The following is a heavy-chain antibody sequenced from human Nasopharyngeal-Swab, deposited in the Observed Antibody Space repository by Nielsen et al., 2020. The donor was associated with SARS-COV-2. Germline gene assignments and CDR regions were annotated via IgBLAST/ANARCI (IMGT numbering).Heavy chain of an antibody. V-gene: IGHV2-70*01. Sequence: SGPTLVKPTQTLTLTCTFSGFSLSTNGMCVSWIRQPPGRALEWLALIDWDDDKYYSTSLKTRLTISKDTSKNQVVLTLTNMDPVDTATYYCARTVDTGLEPYYYYYYMDVWGKGTTVTVSS. J-gene: IGHJ6*03. CDR2: IDWDDDK. CDR1: GFSLSTNGMC. CDR3: ARTVDTGLEPYYYYYYMDV. D-gene: IGHD5-18*01.